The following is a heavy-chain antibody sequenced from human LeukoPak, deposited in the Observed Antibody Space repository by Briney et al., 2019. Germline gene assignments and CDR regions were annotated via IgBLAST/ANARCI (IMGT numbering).Heavy chain of an antibody. CDR2: ISGSGGST. CDR3: ANVGGIRSIVGATTSS. Sequence: GGSLRLSCAASGFTFSSYAMSWVRQAPGKGMEWVSHISGSGGSTYYADSVKGRFTISRDNSKNTLYLQMNSLRAEDTAVYYCANVGGIRSIVGATTSSWGQGTLVTVSS. J-gene: IGHJ5*02. V-gene: IGHV3-23*01. CDR1: GFTFSSYA. D-gene: IGHD1-26*01.